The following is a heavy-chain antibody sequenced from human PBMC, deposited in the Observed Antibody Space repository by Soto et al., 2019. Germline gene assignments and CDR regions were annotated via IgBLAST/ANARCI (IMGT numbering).Heavy chain of an antibody. J-gene: IGHJ3*02. CDR2: IYYSGST. Sequence: SETLSLTCTVSGGSISSYYWSWIRQPPGKGLEWIGYIYYSGSTNYNPSLKSRVTISVDTSKNQFSLKLSSVTAADTAVYYCAKDSISRNGIYDPFDIWGQRTMVTVSS. CDR1: GGSISSYY. V-gene: IGHV4-59*12. CDR3: AKDSISRNGIYDPFDI. D-gene: IGHD3-3*02.